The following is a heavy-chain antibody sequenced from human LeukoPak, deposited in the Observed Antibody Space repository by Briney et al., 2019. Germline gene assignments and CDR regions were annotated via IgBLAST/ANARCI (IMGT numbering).Heavy chain of an antibody. CDR2: IYYSGST. J-gene: IGHJ6*03. CDR1: GGSISSSSYY. V-gene: IGHV4-39*02. CDR3: ARDQYYYDSSGYSFPYYYYYMDV. D-gene: IGHD3-22*01. Sequence: PSETLSLTCTVSGGSISSSSYYWGWIRQPPGKGLEWIGTIYYSGSTYYNPSLKSRVTISVDTSKNQFSLKLSSVTAADTAVYYCARDQYYYDSSGYSFPYYYYYMDVWGKGTTVTVSS.